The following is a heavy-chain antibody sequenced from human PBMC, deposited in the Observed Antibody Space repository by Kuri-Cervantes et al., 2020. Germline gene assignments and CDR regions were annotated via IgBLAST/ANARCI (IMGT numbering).Heavy chain of an antibody. J-gene: IGHJ6*03. CDR3: ARGVHDYSPGYYYYYMDV. CDR1: GYTFTGYY. D-gene: IGHD4-11*01. V-gene: IGHV1-2*02. Sequence: ASVKVSCKASGYTFTGYYMHWVRQAPGQGLEWMGWINPNSGGTNYAQKLQGRVTMTTDTSTSTAYMELRSLRSDDTAVYYCARGVHDYSPGYYYYYMDVWGKGTTVIVSS. CDR2: INPNSGGT.